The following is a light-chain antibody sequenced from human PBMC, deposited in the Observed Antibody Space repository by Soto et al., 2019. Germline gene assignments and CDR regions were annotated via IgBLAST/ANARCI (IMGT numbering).Light chain of an antibody. J-gene: IGKJ1*01. CDR2: GAS. Sequence: IVMTQSPATLSVSPGEGVTLSCRASQSVDNNLAWYQQKPGQAPRLLIYGASTRATGIPGTFSGSGSGTEFTLTISSLQSEDFAVYYCQQYNNRPRTFGQGTTVEIK. CDR3: QQYNNRPRT. V-gene: IGKV3-15*01. CDR1: QSVDNN.